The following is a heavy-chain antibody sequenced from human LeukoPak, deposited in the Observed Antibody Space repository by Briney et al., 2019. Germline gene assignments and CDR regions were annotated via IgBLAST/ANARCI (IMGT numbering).Heavy chain of an antibody. CDR1: GGSISSYY. CDR2: MYYSGST. V-gene: IGHV4-59*01. Sequence: SETLSLICTVSGGSISSYYWSWIRQPPGKGLEWIGYMYYSGSTNYNPSLKSRVTISVDTSKNQFSLKLSSVTAADTAVYYCARVLNTAAVVPFDYWGQGTLVTVSS. D-gene: IGHD6-13*01. CDR3: ARVLNTAAVVPFDY. J-gene: IGHJ4*02.